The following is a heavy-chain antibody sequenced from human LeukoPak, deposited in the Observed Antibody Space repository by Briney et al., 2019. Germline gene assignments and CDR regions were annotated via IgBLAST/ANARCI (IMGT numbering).Heavy chain of an antibody. D-gene: IGHD3-10*01. CDR1: GVSFSGFY. CDR2: IDHSGST. V-gene: IGHV4-34*01. J-gene: IGHJ4*02. Sequence: SETLSLTCDVYGVSFSGFYWNWIRQPPGKGLEWIGEIDHSGSTNYSPSLKSRVTISVDRANNQFSLKLSSVTAADTAFYYCARGRKGGSALWGQGTLVTVSS. CDR3: ARGRKGGSAL.